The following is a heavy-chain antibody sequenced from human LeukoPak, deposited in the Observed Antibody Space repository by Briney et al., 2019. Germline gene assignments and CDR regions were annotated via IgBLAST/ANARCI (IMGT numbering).Heavy chain of an antibody. V-gene: IGHV3-9*01. CDR2: ISWNSGSI. Sequence: PGRSLRLSCAASGFTFDDYAMHWVRQAPGKGLEWVSGISWNSGSIGYADSVKGRFTISRDNSKNTLYLQMNSLRAEDTAVYYCARDGSTTRPYYDILTGPYYFDYWGQGTLVTVSS. CDR3: ARDGSTTRPYYDILTGPYYFDY. CDR1: GFTFDDYA. J-gene: IGHJ4*02. D-gene: IGHD3-9*01.